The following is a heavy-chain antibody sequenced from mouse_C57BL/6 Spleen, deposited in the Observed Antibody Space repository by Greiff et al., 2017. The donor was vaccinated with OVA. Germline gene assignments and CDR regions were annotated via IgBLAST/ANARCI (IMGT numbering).Heavy chain of an antibody. Sequence: VQLQQPGAELVRPGSSVKLSCKASGYTFTRYWMDWVKQRPGQGLEWIGNIYPSDSETHYNQKFKDKATLTVDKSSSTAYMQLSSRTAEDSAVYYWARPDRVYYGNYGYAMDYWGQGTSVTVSS. CDR3: ARPDRVYYGNYGYAMDY. V-gene: IGHV1-61*01. J-gene: IGHJ4*01. CDR2: IYPSDSET. CDR1: GYTFTRYW. D-gene: IGHD2-1*01.